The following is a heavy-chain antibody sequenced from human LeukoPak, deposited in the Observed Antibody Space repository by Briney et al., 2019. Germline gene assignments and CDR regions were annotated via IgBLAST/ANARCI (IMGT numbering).Heavy chain of an antibody. CDR1: GFTFSSYS. Sequence: GGSLTLSCAASGFTFSSYSMHWVRQAPGKGLEWVSSISISSSHIYYADSVEGRFTISRDNAKNSLYLQMNSLRAEDTAVYYCARDQYSYGYMDVWGKGTTVTVSS. CDR2: ISISSSHI. V-gene: IGHV3-21*01. J-gene: IGHJ6*03. CDR3: ARDQYSYGYMDV. D-gene: IGHD5-18*01.